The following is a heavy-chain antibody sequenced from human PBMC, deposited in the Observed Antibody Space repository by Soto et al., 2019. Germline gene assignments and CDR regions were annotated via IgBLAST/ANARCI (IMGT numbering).Heavy chain of an antibody. V-gene: IGHV3-74*01. J-gene: IGHJ4*02. CDR1: GFTFSTG. Sequence: EVQLVESGGGLVQPGGSLRLSCAASGFTFSTGMHWVGQAPGRGLVWVSRINSDGSSITYADSVKGRFIISRDNAKNTLYVQMNSLTAEDTAVYYCTRGASGYGNFDYWGQGVLVTVSS. CDR2: INSDGSSI. CDR3: TRGASGYGNFDY. D-gene: IGHD5-12*01.